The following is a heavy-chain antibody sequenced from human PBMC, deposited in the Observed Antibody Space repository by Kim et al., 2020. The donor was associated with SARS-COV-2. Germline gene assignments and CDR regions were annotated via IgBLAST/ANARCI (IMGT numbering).Heavy chain of an antibody. CDR1: GFTFRNYY. J-gene: IGHJ4*02. D-gene: IGHD4-17*01. CDR3: GRSDYGNNQVDF. CDR2: ISRSSETI. V-gene: IGHV3-48*04. Sequence: GGSLRLSCAVSGFTFRNYYMNWVRQAPGKGLEWVSYISRSSETIYYADSVEGRFTISRDNAKNSLYLQMNSLRAEDTAVYYCGRSDYGNNQVDFFGQGTLVTVSS.